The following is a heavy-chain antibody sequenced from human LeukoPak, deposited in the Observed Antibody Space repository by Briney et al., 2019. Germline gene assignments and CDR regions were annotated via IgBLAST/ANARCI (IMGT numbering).Heavy chain of an antibody. V-gene: IGHV3-23*01. Sequence: PGGSLRLSCAASGFTFSSYAMSWVRQAPGQGLEWVSAISGSGGSTYYADSVKGRFTISRDNSKNTLYLQMNSLRGEDTAVYYCAKDFGGLAAAGTVQHWGQGTLVTVSS. CDR1: GFTFSSYA. CDR2: ISGSGGST. D-gene: IGHD6-13*01. J-gene: IGHJ1*01. CDR3: AKDFGGLAAAGTVQH.